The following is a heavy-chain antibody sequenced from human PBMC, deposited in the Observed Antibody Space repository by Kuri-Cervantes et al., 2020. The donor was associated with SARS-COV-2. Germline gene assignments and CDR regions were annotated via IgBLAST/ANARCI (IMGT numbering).Heavy chain of an antibody. J-gene: IGHJ3*02. Sequence: GESLKISCAASGFTFSSYSMNWVRQAPGKGLEWVSYISSSSSTIYYADSVKGRFTISRDNAKNSLYLQMNSLRAEDTAVYYCARDKLELHDDAFDIWGQGTMVTVSS. CDR1: GFTFSSYS. D-gene: IGHD1-7*01. V-gene: IGHV3-48*01. CDR2: ISSSSSTI. CDR3: ARDKLELHDDAFDI.